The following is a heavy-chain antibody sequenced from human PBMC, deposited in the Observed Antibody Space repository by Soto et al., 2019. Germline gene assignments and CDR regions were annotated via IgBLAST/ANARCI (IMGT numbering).Heavy chain of an antibody. CDR1: GYSFTSYW. CDR2: IYPGDSDT. CDR3: ARQIYDSDTGPNFQYYFDS. V-gene: IGHV5-51*01. D-gene: IGHD3-22*01. J-gene: IGHJ4*02. Sequence: GESLKLSCKSSGYSFTSYWIGWVRQIPGKGLEWMGIIYPGDSDTRYSPSFQGQVTISADKSISTAYLQWSSLKASDTAMYYCARQIYDSDTGPNFQYYFDSWGQGTPVTVSS.